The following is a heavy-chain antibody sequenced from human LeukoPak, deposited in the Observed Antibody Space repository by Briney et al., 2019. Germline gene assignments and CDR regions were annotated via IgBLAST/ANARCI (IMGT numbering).Heavy chain of an antibody. Sequence: ASVKVSCKASGYTFTGYYMHWVRQAPGQGLEWMGWINPNSGGTNYAQKFQGRVTMTRDTSISTAYMELSRLRSDDTAVYYCARYDPGYSSSGFDYWGRGTLVTVSS. V-gene: IGHV1-2*02. CDR2: INPNSGGT. CDR3: ARYDPGYSSSGFDY. D-gene: IGHD6-13*01. J-gene: IGHJ4*02. CDR1: GYTFTGYY.